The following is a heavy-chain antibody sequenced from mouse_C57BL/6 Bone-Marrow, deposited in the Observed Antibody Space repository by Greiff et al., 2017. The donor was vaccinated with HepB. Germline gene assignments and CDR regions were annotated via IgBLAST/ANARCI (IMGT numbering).Heavy chain of an antibody. Sequence: QVQLQQPGAELVMPGASVKLSCKASGYTFTSYWMHWVKQRPGQGLEWIGEIDPSDSYTNYDQKFKGKSTLTVDKSSSTAYMQLSSLTSEDSAVDYCARRGDGYYYFDYWGQGTTLTVAS. V-gene: IGHV1-69*01. D-gene: IGHD2-3*01. CDR2: IDPSDSYT. CDR3: ARRGDGYYYFDY. CDR1: GYTFTSYW. J-gene: IGHJ2*01.